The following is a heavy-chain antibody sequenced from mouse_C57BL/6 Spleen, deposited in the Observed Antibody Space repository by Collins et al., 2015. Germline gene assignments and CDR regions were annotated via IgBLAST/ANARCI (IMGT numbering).Heavy chain of an antibody. CDR2: IWSGGST. V-gene: IGHV2-2*02. CDR3: ASIYYGNLYYYAMDY. Sequence: QVQLKQSGPGLVQPSQSLSITYTVSGFSLTSYGVHWVRQSPGKGLEWLGVIWSGGSTDYNAAFISRLSISKDNSKSQVFFKMNSLQANDTAIYYCASIYYGNLYYYAMDYWGQGTSVTVSS. J-gene: IGHJ4*01. CDR1: GFSLTSYG. D-gene: IGHD2-1*01.